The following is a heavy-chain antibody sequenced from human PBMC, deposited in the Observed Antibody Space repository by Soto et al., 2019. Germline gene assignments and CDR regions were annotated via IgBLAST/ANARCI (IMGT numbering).Heavy chain of an antibody. J-gene: IGHJ6*02. CDR1: GFTFTTYS. D-gene: IGHD2-2*01. CDR2: IGSSSNYI. CDR3: ATLTYCSSASCPNYYYVMDV. V-gene: IGHV3-21*02. Sequence: EVQLVESGGGLVMPGGSLRLSCAASGFTFTTYSLTWVRQAPGKGLEWVASIGSSSNYIYYADSVKGRFTISRDNAKHSLFLQMNSLRAEDTAVYYCATLTYCSSASCPNYYYVMDVWGQGTTVTVSS.